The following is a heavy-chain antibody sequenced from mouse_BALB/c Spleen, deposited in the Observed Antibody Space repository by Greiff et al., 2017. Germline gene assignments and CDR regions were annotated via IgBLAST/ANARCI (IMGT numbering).Heavy chain of an antibody. D-gene: IGHD1-1*01. V-gene: IGHV1S137*01. J-gene: IGHJ2*01. CDR2: ISTYYGDA. CDR1: GYTFTDYA. Sequence: QVQLQQSGAELVRPGVSVKISCKGSGYTFTDYAMHWVKQSHAKSLEWIGVISTYYGDASYNQKFKGKATMTVDKSSSTAYMELTRLTSEDSAIYYCARGNYYGSTPYYFDYWGQGTALTVSA. CDR3: ARGNYYGSTPYYFDY.